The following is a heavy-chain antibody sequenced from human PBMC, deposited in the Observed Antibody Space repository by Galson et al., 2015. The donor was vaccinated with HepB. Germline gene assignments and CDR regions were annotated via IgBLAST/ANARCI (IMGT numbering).Heavy chain of an antibody. D-gene: IGHD4-23*01. CDR1: GGSISSYY. J-gene: IGHJ4*02. V-gene: IGHV4-4*07. CDR3: ARRRWASFYFDY. CDR2: IYTSGST. Sequence: ETLSLTCTVSGGSISSYYWSWIRQPAGKGLEWIGLIYTSGSTDYNPSLKSRVTMSVDTSKNQFSLKLSSVTAADTAVYYCARRRWASFYFDYWGQGTLVTVSS.